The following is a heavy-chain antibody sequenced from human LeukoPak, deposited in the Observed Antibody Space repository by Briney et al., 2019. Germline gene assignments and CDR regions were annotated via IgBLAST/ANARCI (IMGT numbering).Heavy chain of an antibody. J-gene: IGHJ5*02. D-gene: IGHD2-2*02. CDR1: GFTFSSYA. CDR3: ARDKTDIVVVPAAIRGNWFDP. Sequence: PGGSLRLSCAASGFTFSSYAMHWVRQAPGKGLEWVAVISYDGSNKYYADSVKGRFTISRDNSKNTLYLQMNSLRAEDTAVYYCARDKTDIVVVPAAIRGNWFDPWGQGTLVTVSS. V-gene: IGHV3-30-3*01. CDR2: ISYDGSNK.